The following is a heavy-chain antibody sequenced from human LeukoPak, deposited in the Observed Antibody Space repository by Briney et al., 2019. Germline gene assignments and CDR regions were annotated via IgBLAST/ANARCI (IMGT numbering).Heavy chain of an antibody. CDR2: ISSSGSTI. Sequence: GGSLRLSCAASGFTFSDYYMSWIRQAPGKGLEWVSYISSSGSTIYYADSVKGRFTITRDNAKNSLYLQMNSLRAEDTAVYSCARDRYYDSSGYFGYWGQGTLVTVSS. CDR1: GFTFSDYY. D-gene: IGHD3-22*01. J-gene: IGHJ4*02. CDR3: ARDRYYDSSGYFGY. V-gene: IGHV3-11*01.